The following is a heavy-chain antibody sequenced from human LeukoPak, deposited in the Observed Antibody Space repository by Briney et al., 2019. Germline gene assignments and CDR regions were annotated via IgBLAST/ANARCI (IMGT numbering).Heavy chain of an antibody. CDR1: GFTFDDYA. V-gene: IGHV3-9*03. CDR2: ITWNSGKI. D-gene: IGHD3-10*01. J-gene: IGHJ3*02. Sequence: GGSLRLSCAAPGFTFDDYAMHWVRQAPGEDLEWVSGITWNSGKIGYADSVKGRFTISRDNGKNSLYLQMNSLRAEDMALYYCAKARGGVFDIWGQGTTVTVSS. CDR3: AKARGGVFDI.